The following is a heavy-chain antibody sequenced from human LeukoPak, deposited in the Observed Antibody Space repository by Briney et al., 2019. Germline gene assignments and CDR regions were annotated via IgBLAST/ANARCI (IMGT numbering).Heavy chain of an antibody. D-gene: IGHD5-18*01. CDR3: VVNSARSRYGSY. CDR1: GGSFSGYY. J-gene: IGHJ4*02. V-gene: IGHV4-34*01. Sequence: PSETLSLTCAVYGGSFSGYYWSWIRQPPGKGLEWIGEINHSGSTNYNPSLKSRVTISVDTSKNQFSLELSSVTAADTAVYYCVVNSARSRYGSYWGQGTLVTVSS. CDR2: INHSGST.